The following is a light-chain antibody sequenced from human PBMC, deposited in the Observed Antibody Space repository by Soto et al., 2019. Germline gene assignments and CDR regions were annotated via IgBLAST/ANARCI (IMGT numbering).Light chain of an antibody. V-gene: IGKV2-30*02. CDR3: MQGRHSRYT. CDR2: HVS. Sequence: DVVVTQSPLSLPVTLGQPASISCRSSQSLIHSDGNTYLHWFQQRPGQSPRRLIYHVSTRDSGVAERFSGSGSGTDFTLEISRVEAEDVGVYYGMQGRHSRYTVGPGTTVDIK. CDR1: QSLIHSDGNTY. J-gene: IGKJ3*01.